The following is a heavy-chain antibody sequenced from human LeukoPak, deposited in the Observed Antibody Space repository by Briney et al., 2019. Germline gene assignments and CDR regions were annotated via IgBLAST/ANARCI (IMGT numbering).Heavy chain of an antibody. CDR1: GGSISSSSYY. Sequence: PSETLSLTCTVSGGSISSSSYYWGWIRQPPGKGLEWIGSIYYSGSTYYNPSLKSRVTISVDTSKNQFSLKLSSVTAADTAVYYCARGGWSLGSFDYWGQGTLVTVSS. CDR2: IYYSGST. D-gene: IGHD6-19*01. J-gene: IGHJ4*02. V-gene: IGHV4-39*07. CDR3: ARGGWSLGSFDY.